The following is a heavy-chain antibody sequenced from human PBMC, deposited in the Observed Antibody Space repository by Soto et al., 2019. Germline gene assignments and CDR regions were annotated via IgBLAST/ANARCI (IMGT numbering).Heavy chain of an antibody. J-gene: IGHJ5*02. CDR2: INPKSGGT. V-gene: IGHV1-2*02. Sequence: QVQLVQSGAEVKKPGASVKVSCKASGYIFTDYDVNWVRQAPGQGLEWMGWINPKSGGTKSAQKFQGRVTMTTDTSITPAYMELSGLRSDDTAVYYCARPYCGTNSCHNWFDPWGQGTLVTVSS. CDR3: ARPYCGTNSCHNWFDP. CDR1: GYIFTDYD. D-gene: IGHD2-2*01.